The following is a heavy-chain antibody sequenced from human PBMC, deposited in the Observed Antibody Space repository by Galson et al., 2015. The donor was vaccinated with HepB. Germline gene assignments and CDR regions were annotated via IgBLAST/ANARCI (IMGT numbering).Heavy chain of an antibody. J-gene: IGHJ6*03. Sequence: SVKVSCKVSGYTRTKLSIHWVRQAPGKGLEWMGGFDSEDGERIYAQNLQGRVTMTKDTSTDTVYMKVRSLRSEDTAVNYCTRVRNFDYYYYHMDVWGEGTTVTVSS. CDR3: TRVRNFDYYYYHMDV. V-gene: IGHV1-24*01. CDR1: GYTRTKLS. CDR2: FDSEDGER. D-gene: IGHD2/OR15-2a*01.